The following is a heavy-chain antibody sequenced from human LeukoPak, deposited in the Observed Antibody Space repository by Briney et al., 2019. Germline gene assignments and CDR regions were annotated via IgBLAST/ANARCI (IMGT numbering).Heavy chain of an antibody. CDR3: AKECRSGSCWGDS. Sequence: AGGSLRLSCAASGFTLDDYAMHWVRQAPGKGLEWVSLISGDGGSTKYADSVKGRFTISRVNSKNSLYLQMNSLRAEDTALYYCAKECRSGSCWGDSWGQGTLVTVSS. J-gene: IGHJ4*02. CDR1: GFTLDDYA. V-gene: IGHV3-43*02. CDR2: ISGDGGST. D-gene: IGHD2-15*01.